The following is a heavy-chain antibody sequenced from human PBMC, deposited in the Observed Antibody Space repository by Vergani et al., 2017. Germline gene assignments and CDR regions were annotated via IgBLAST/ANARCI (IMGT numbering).Heavy chain of an antibody. D-gene: IGHD5-18*01. CDR1: GGSISSGGYY. CDR2: INHSGST. V-gene: IGHV4-31*03. CDR3: ARSPGYSYGFWFDP. Sequence: QVQLQESGPGLVKPSQTLSLTCTVSGGSISSGGYYWSWIRQPPGKGLEWIGEINHSGSTNYNPSLKSRVTISVDTSKNQFSLKLSSVTAADTAVYYCARSPGYSYGFWFDPWGQGTLVTVSS. J-gene: IGHJ5*02.